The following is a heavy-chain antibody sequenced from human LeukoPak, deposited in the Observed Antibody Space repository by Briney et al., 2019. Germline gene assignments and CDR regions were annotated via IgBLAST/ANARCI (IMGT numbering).Heavy chain of an antibody. CDR1: GGSISGYY. V-gene: IGHV4-59*01. CDR2: IYYSGST. J-gene: IGHJ4*02. CDR3: ARGGRFPCDY. D-gene: IGHD2-21*01. Sequence: SETLSLTCTVSGGSISGYYWSWIRQPPGKGLEWIGYIYYSGSTNYNPSLKSRVTISVDTSKNQFSLKLSSVTAADTAVYYCARGGRFPCDYWGQGTLVTVSS.